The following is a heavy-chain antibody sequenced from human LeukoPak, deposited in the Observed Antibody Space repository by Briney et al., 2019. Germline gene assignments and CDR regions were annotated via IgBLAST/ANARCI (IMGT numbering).Heavy chain of an antibody. Sequence: SETLSLTCSVSGGSISSGDYYWSWIRQPPGRGLEWIGYIYYSGSTYYNPSLKSRVTISVDTSKNQFSLKLSSVTAADTAVYYCASGDCSSTSCFGFDAFDIWGQGTMVTVSS. D-gene: IGHD2-2*01. CDR2: IYYSGST. J-gene: IGHJ3*02. V-gene: IGHV4-30-4*08. CDR1: GGSISSGDYY. CDR3: ASGDCSSTSCFGFDAFDI.